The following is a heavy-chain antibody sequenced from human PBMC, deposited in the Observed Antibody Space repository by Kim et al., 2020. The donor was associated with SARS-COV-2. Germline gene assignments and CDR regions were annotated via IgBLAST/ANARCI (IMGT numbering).Heavy chain of an antibody. CDR2: INHSGST. CDR3: ARGTLVDSSGYSHYFDY. D-gene: IGHD3-22*01. J-gene: IGHJ4*02. V-gene: IGHV4-34*01. Sequence: SETLSLTCAVYGGSFSGYYWSWIRQPPGKGLEWIGEINHSGSTNYNPSLKSRVTISVDTSKNQFSLKLSSVTAADTAVYYCARGTLVDSSGYSHYFDYWGQGTLVTVSS. CDR1: GGSFSGYY.